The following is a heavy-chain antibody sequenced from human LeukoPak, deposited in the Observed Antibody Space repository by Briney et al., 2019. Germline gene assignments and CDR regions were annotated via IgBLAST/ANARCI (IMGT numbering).Heavy chain of an antibody. CDR3: AKDLGP. Sequence: GRSLRLSCAASGFTFSSYGMHWVRQAPGKGLEWVAVISYDGSNKYYADSVRGRFTISRDNSKNTLYLQMNSLRAEDTAVYYCAKDLGPWGQGTLVTVSS. CDR2: ISYDGSNK. V-gene: IGHV3-30*18. J-gene: IGHJ5*02. CDR1: GFTFSSYG.